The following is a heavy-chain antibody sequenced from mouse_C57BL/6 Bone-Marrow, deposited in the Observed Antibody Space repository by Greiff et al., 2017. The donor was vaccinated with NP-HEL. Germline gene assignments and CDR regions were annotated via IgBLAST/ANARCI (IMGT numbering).Heavy chain of an antibody. CDR1: GFNIQNTY. CDR3: AFYAWFAY. Sequence: EVQLQQSVAELVRPGASVKLSCTASGFNIQNTYMHWVKQRPEQGLEWIGRIDPANGNTKYAPKFQGKATITADTSSNTAYLQLSSLTSEDTAIYYCAFYAWFAYWGQGTLVTVSA. V-gene: IGHV14-3*01. D-gene: IGHD1-1*01. J-gene: IGHJ3*01. CDR2: IDPANGNT.